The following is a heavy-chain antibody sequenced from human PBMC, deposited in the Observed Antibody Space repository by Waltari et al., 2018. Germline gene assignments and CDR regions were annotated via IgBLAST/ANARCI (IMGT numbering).Heavy chain of an antibody. CDR2: TYYRSKWYN. CDR1: RARLPSTSAP. D-gene: IGHD6-19*01. CDR3: ARGWYKDDY. V-gene: IGHV6-1*01. Sequence: QVQLQQSGPGLVKPSQTLPPTVAIPRARLPSTSAPRNWIRQSPSRGLEWLGRTYYRSKWYNDYAVSVKSRITINPDTSKNQFSLQLNSVTPEDTAVYYCARGWYKDDYWGQGTLVTVSS. J-gene: IGHJ4*02.